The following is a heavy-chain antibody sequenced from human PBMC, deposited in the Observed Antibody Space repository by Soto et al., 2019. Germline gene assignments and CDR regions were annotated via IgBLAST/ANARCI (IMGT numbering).Heavy chain of an antibody. CDR2: IIPIFGTA. D-gene: IGHD3-16*01. CDR3: ARAGGRLQSLYYFDY. CDR1: GGTFSSYA. V-gene: IGHV1-69*01. Sequence: SVKVSCKAPGGTFSSYAISWVRQAPGQGLEWMGGIIPIFGTANYAQKFQGRVTITADESTSTAYMELSSLRSEDTAVYYCARAGGRLQSLYYFDYWGQGTLVTVSS. J-gene: IGHJ4*02.